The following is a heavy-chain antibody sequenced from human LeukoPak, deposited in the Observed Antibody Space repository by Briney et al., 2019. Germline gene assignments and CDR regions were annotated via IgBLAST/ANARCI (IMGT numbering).Heavy chain of an antibody. Sequence: GRVTMTRDMSTSTVYMELSSLRSEDTAVYYCARDSYDFWINYYFDYWGQGTLVTVSS. D-gene: IGHD3-3*01. CDR3: ARDSYDFWINYYFDY. J-gene: IGHJ4*02. V-gene: IGHV1-46*01.